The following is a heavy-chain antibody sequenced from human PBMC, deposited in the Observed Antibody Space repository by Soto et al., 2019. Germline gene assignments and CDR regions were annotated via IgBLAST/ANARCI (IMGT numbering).Heavy chain of an antibody. CDR1: GGSISSYY. Sequence: SPSLTCTVSGGSISSYYWSWIRQPPGKGLEWIGCIYYSESTNYNPSLKSRVTISVDTSKNQFSLKLSSETAADTAVYYCARQTGTLSWFDPWGQGTLVTVSS. V-gene: IGHV4-59*08. J-gene: IGHJ5*02. CDR3: ARQTGTLSWFDP. CDR2: IYYSEST. D-gene: IGHD1-7*01.